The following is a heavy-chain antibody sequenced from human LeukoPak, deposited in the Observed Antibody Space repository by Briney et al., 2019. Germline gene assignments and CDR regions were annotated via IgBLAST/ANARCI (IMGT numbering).Heavy chain of an antibody. V-gene: IGHV4-59*08. CDR3: ARTSLQDHAPSYMDV. Sequence: PSETLSLTCNVSGDSISSDYWSWIRQSPEKGLEWIGFIFYSGTTSYNPSLQSRVTISVDTSKNQFSLKLSSVTAADTAVYYCARTSLQDHAPSYMDVWGTGTTVTVSS. CDR1: GDSISSDY. J-gene: IGHJ6*04. D-gene: IGHD2-2*01. CDR2: IFYSGTT.